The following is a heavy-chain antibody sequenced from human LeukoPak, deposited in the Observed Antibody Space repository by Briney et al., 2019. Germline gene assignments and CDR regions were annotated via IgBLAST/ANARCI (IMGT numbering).Heavy chain of an antibody. CDR1: GYTFTGYY. Sequence: ASVKVSCKASGYTFTGYYMHWVRQAPGQGLEWMGWINPNSGGTNYAQKFQGRVTMTRDTSISTAYMELSRLRSDDTAVYYCARDSGRYCSSTSCYGSYYYYYYVDVWGKGTTVTVSS. CDR2: INPNSGGT. CDR3: ARDSGRYCSSTSCYGSYYYYYYVDV. D-gene: IGHD2-2*01. J-gene: IGHJ6*03. V-gene: IGHV1-2*02.